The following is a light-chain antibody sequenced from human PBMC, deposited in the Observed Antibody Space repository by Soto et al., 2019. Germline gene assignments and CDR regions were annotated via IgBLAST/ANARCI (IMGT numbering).Light chain of an antibody. CDR1: SSDVGSYNL. Sequence: QSVLTQPASVSGSPGQSITISCTGTSSDVGSYNLVSWYQQHPGKVPKLMIYEVIKRLLVVSNRFSGSKSGNTASLTISGLQAEDEADYYCCSYAGSSTRYGFGTGTKVTVL. J-gene: IGLJ1*01. CDR3: CSYAGSSTRYG. CDR2: EVI. V-gene: IGLV2-23*02.